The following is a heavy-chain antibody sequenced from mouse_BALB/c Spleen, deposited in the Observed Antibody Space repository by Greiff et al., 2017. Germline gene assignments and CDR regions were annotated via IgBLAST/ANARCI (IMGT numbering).Heavy chain of an antibody. J-gene: IGHJ4*01. CDR1: GFTFSSYG. Sequence: DVQLVESGGDLVKPGGSLKLSCAASGFTFSSYGMSWVRQTPDKRLEWVATISSGGSYTYYPDSVKGRFTISRDNAKNTLYLQMSSLKSEDTAMYYCARHGGQLGGQGTSVTVSS. D-gene: IGHD3-2*01. CDR2: ISSGGSYT. V-gene: IGHV5-6*01. CDR3: ARHGGQL.